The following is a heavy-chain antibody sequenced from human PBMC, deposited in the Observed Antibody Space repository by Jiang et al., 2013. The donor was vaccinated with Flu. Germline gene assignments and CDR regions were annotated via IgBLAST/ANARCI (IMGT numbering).Heavy chain of an antibody. V-gene: IGHV1-8*01. CDR1: GYTFTSYD. CDR3: ARDSSSWYSPGIYYYYGMDV. D-gene: IGHD6-13*01. CDR2: MNPNSGNT. Sequence: SGAEVKKPGASVKVSCKASGYTFTSYDINWVRQATGQGLEWMGWMNPNSGNTGYAQKFQGRVTMTRNTSISTAYMELSSLRSEDTAVYYCARDSSSWYSPGIYYYYGMDVWGQGTTVTVSS. J-gene: IGHJ6*02.